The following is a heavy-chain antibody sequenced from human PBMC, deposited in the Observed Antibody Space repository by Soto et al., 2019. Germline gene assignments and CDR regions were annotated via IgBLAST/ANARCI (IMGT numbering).Heavy chain of an antibody. CDR1: GFTVTSNG. D-gene: IGHD2-2*01. CDR2: ISPNGQGI. J-gene: IGHJ3*02. V-gene: IGHV3-23*01. Sequence: EVKLLESGGGLVQPGGSLRLSCGVSGFTVTSNGVSWVRQAPGKGLEWVSAISPNGQGIWYADSVKGRFTISRDNAKNSLYLQMNSLKHEDTALYYCAKTLYQLLGDDVFDMWGRGTMVTVSS. CDR3: AKTLYQLLGDDVFDM.